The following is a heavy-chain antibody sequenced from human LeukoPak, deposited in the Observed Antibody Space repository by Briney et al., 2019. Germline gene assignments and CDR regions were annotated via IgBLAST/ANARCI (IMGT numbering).Heavy chain of an antibody. CDR2: ISYDGSNK. D-gene: IGHD6-13*01. V-gene: IGHV3-30*18. J-gene: IGHJ4*02. Sequence: PGGSLRLSCAASGFTFSSYGMHWVRQAPGKGLEWVAVISYDGSNKYYADSVKGRFTISRDNSKNTLYLQMNSQRAEDTAVYYCAKPYSSSWYYPAGYYFDYWGQGTLVTVSS. CDR3: AKPYSSSWYYPAGYYFDY. CDR1: GFTFSSYG.